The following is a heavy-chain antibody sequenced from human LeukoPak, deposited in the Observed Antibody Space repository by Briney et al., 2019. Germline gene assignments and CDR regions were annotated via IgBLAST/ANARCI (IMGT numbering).Heavy chain of an antibody. Sequence: GGSLRLSCAASGITVSSNHMSWVRQAPGKRLEWVSVIYSGGNTNYADSVKGRFTISRDNSKNTVYLQMNSLRAEDTAVYYCARDRFGELGVDYWGQGTLVTVSS. CDR2: IYSGGNT. CDR3: ARDRFGELGVDY. J-gene: IGHJ4*02. V-gene: IGHV3-53*01. D-gene: IGHD3-10*01. CDR1: GITVSSNH.